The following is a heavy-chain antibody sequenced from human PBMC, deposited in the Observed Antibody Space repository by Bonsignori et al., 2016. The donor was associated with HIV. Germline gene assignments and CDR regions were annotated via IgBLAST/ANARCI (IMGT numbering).Heavy chain of an antibody. CDR1: GFTFTNYR. CDR2: IGGSGGKT. J-gene: IGHJ4*02. Sequence: EVQLVESGGGLVQPGGYLRLSCAASGFTFTNYRMSWVRRAPGKGLEWVATIGGSGGKTYNTDSVRGRFSILRNNSKNTLYLQMNRLTAEDTALYYCAKDNNYHFDYWGQGTLVTVSS. D-gene: IGHD5-24*01. CDR3: AKDNNYHFDY. V-gene: IGHV3-23*04.